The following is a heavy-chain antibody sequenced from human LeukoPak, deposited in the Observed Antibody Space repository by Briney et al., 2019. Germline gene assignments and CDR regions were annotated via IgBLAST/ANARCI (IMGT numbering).Heavy chain of an antibody. CDR3: AREGRWDSSGPFDY. D-gene: IGHD6-19*01. Sequence: SVEVSCKASGGTFSSYAISWVRQAPGQGLEWMGGIIPIFGTANYAQKFQGRVTITADESTSTAYMELSSLRSEDTAVYYCAREGRWDSSGPFDYWGQGTLVTVSS. J-gene: IGHJ4*02. V-gene: IGHV1-69*13. CDR2: IIPIFGTA. CDR1: GGTFSSYA.